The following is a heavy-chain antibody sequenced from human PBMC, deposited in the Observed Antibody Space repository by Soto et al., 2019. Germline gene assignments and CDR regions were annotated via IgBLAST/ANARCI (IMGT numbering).Heavy chain of an antibody. Sequence: GESLKISCAASGLTFRSYWMHWVRQAPGKGLVWVSRINTDGSVAMYVDSVKGRFTISRDNAKNTLYLHMNSLRAEDTAVYYCARDPGIAVAGTRPRLDAFDIWGQGTMVTVSS. CDR3: ARDPGIAVAGTRPRLDAFDI. CDR2: INTDGSVA. J-gene: IGHJ3*02. CDR1: GLTFRSYW. V-gene: IGHV3-74*03. D-gene: IGHD6-19*01.